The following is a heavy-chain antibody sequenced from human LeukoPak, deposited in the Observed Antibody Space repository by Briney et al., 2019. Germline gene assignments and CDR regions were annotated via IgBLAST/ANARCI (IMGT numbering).Heavy chain of an antibody. CDR3: ARATPCGGNGANWFDP. J-gene: IGHJ5*02. V-gene: IGHV4-4*07. Sequence: PSETLSLTCTVSGGSISSYYWSWIRQPAGKGLEWIGRIYTSGSTNYNPSLKSRVTISVDKSKNQFSLKLSSVTAADTAVYYCARATPCGGNGANWFDPWGQGTLVTVSS. CDR2: IYTSGST. CDR1: GGSISSYY. D-gene: IGHD4-23*01.